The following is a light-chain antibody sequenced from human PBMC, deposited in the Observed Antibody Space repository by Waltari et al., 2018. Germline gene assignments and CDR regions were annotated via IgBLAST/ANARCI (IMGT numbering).Light chain of an antibody. CDR2: GVS. V-gene: IGLV2-14*01. J-gene: IGLJ1*01. Sequence: QSALTQPASVSGSPGQPTTIPCNGTSGDAGGFNSVSWYQQHLGNAPKLMIYGVSNRPSGVSARFSGSKSGNTASLTISGLQAEDEADYYCSSYASSTTRVFGSGTKVTVL. CDR3: SSYASSTTRV. CDR1: SGDAGGFNS.